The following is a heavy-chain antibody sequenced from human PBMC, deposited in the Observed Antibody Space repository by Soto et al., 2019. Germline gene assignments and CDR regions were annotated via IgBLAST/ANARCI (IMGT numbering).Heavy chain of an antibody. CDR2: ISYDGSSK. CDR3: AGPKINGDYGYFQH. CDR1: GFTFSNYA. J-gene: IGHJ1*01. Sequence: QVQLVESGGGVVQPGRSLRLSCAASGFTFSNYAMHWVRQAPGKGLEWVAVISYDGSSKYYADSVKGRFTISRDNSKNTLNLQINSLRPEDTAVYYCAGPKINGDYGYFQHWGQGTLVTVSS. D-gene: IGHD4-17*01. V-gene: IGHV3-30-3*01.